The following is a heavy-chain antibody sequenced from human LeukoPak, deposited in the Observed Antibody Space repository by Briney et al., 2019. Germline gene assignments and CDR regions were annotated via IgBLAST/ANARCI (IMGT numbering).Heavy chain of an antibody. CDR1: GFTFSSYE. Sequence: GGSLRLSCAASGFTFSSYEMNWVRQAPGKGLEWVSYISSSGSTIYYADSVKGRFTISRDNAKNSLYLQMNSLRVEDTAVYYCAKNKQWLLLDYWGQGTRVTVSS. CDR2: ISSSGSTI. D-gene: IGHD6-19*01. CDR3: AKNKQWLLLDY. J-gene: IGHJ4*02. V-gene: IGHV3-48*03.